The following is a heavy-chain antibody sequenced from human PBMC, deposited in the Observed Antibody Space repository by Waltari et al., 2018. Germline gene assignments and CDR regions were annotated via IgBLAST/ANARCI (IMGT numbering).Heavy chain of an antibody. CDR3: ARWPALSADPYYFDY. Sequence: QVQLVQSGAEVKKPGASVRVSCKTSGYTCIDYYIHWVRQAPGQGLEWMGRVIPKSGGTSYPQKFKDRVTMTRDTSISTAYMELSRLTFDDTAVYFCARWPALSADPYYFDYWGQGTLVTVSS. V-gene: IGHV1-2*06. CDR2: VIPKSGGT. D-gene: IGHD3-16*01. J-gene: IGHJ4*02. CDR1: GYTCIDYY.